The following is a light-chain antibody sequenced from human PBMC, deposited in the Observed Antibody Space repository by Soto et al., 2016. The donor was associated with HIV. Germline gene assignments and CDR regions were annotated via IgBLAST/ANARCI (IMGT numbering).Light chain of an antibody. V-gene: IGKV1D-16*01. CDR3: QQYNSYPYT. J-gene: IGKJ2*01. Sequence: DIQVTQSPSSVSASVGDRVTITCRASQGISSWLGWYQQKPGKVPKLLIYAASTLQSGVPSRFSGSGSGAEFTLTISSLQPDDFATYYCQQYNSYPYTFGQGTKLQIK. CDR1: QGISSW. CDR2: AAS.